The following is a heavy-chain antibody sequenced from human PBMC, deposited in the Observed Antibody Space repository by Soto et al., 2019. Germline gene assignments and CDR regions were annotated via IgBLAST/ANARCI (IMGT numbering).Heavy chain of an antibody. CDR2: ISNSGGST. V-gene: IGHV3-23*01. J-gene: IGHJ4*02. D-gene: IGHD1-7*01. CDR3: AKERTAERELRHFDY. CDR1: GFTFITYA. Sequence: EVQLLESGGGLVQPGGSLRLSCAASGFTFITYAMTWVRQAPGKGLEWVSTISNSGGSTYYADSVRGRFTISRDSSKRTLFLQMNSLRAEDTAVYYCAKERTAERELRHFDYWGQGTLVTVSS.